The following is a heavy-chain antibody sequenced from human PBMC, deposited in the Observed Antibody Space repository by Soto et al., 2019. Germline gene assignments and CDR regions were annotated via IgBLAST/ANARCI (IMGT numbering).Heavy chain of an antibody. V-gene: IGHV1-2*02. CDR3: ARGGGVGVAGSAAFDM. CDR1: GYPVTAYY. Sequence: QLHLVQSGAVVKKPGASVTVSCSASGYPVTAYYMHWVRQAPGRGLEWMGGINPATGAAKYKQTVQGRVTMARDTSAGTVFRELSGLTSEETAGFYWARGGGVGVAGSAAFDMWGQGTLVTVSS. J-gene: IGHJ3*02. CDR2: INPATGAA. D-gene: IGHD3-3*01.